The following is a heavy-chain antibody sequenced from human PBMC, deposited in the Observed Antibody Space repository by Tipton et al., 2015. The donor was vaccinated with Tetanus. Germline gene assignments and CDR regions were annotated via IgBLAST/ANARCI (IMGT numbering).Heavy chain of an antibody. V-gene: IGHV4-4*07. Sequence: TLSLTCTVYGGSISSYYWSWIRQPAGKGLEWIGRIYSSGSTHYNPSLKSRVTMSLDTSKNQFSLKLNSVTAADTAVYYCARGVWFVPGPRYYFDYWGQGILVTVSS. CDR3: ARGVWFVPGPRYYFDY. CDR2: IYSSGST. CDR1: GGSISSYY. J-gene: IGHJ4*02. D-gene: IGHD3-10*01.